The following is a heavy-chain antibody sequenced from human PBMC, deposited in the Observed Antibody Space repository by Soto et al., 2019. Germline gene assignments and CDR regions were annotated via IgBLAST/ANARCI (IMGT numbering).Heavy chain of an antibody. CDR3: ARDSTVATHAFDM. CDR2: IIPIFATA. V-gene: IGHV1-69*13. CDR1: GGTFSSNA. J-gene: IGHJ3*02. D-gene: IGHD1-7*01. Sequence: SVKVSCKASGGTFSSNAISWVRQAPGQGLEWMGGIIPIFATANYAQKFQGRVTITADDSTSTAYMELSSLRSEDTAVYYCARDSTVATHAFDMWGQGTMVTVSS.